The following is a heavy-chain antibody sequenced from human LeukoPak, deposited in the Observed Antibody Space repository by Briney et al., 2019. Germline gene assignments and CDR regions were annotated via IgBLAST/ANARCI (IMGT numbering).Heavy chain of an antibody. CDR1: GFTFTIYG. D-gene: IGHD6-13*01. V-gene: IGHV3-30*18. CDR3: AKALYSSNWNWPAGFDS. CDR2: ISYDGGNK. J-gene: IGHJ4*02. Sequence: GRSLRLSCAASGFTFTIYGMHWVRQAPGKGLEWVAVISYDGGNKYYADSVKGRFTVSRDNSKSTLYLEMNSLRAEDTAVYYCAKALYSSNWNWPAGFDSWGQGTLVTASS.